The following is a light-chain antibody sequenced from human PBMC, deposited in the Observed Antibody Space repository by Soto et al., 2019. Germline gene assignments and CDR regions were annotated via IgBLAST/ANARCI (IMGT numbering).Light chain of an antibody. CDR2: KAS. J-gene: IGKJ2*01. CDR3: QQYNSYPYT. CDR1: QSISSW. V-gene: IGKV1-5*03. Sequence: DIQMTQSPSTLSASVGDRVTITCRASQSISSWLAWYQQKQGKAPKLLIYKASSLESGVPSRFSSSGSGPEFTLTISRLQHDDLATYYCQQYNSYPYTFGQGTKLEIK.